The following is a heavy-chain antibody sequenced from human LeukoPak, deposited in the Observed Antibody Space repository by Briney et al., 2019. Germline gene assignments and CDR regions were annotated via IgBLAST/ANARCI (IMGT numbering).Heavy chain of an antibody. J-gene: IGHJ4*02. Sequence: ASVKVSCKASGYTFTGYYMHWVLQAPGQGLEWMGWINPNSGGTNYAQKFQGRVTMTRDTSISTAYMELSRLRSDDTAVYYCARDRGNWNDGVFDYWGQGTLVTDSS. V-gene: IGHV1-2*02. CDR3: ARDRGNWNDGVFDY. D-gene: IGHD1-1*01. CDR2: INPNSGGT. CDR1: GYTFTGYY.